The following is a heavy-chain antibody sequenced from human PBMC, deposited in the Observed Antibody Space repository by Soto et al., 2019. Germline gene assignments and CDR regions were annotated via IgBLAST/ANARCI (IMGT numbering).Heavy chain of an antibody. V-gene: IGHV1-2*02. J-gene: IGHJ6*02. CDR2: INPNTGGT. D-gene: IGHD3-22*01. CDR3: AAMVITPLYYYCGVDV. CDR1: GYTFTAYY. Sequence: QVQLVQSGAEVKKPGASVKVSCKASGYTFTAYYIHWVRQAPGQGLEWMGWINPNTGGTNYAQNFRGRVTMTRDTSISTAFMELSRLTSDDTALYYCAAMVITPLYYYCGVDVWGQGTTVTVSS.